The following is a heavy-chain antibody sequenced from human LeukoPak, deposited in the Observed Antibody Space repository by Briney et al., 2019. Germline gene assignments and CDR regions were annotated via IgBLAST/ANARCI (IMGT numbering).Heavy chain of an antibody. CDR2: INPSGGST. J-gene: IGHJ4*02. D-gene: IGHD3-10*01. CDR3: AKDYVRKYYYGSGSYFSGDY. Sequence: ASVKVSCKASGYTFTSYYMHWVRQAPGQGLEWMGIINPSGGSTSYAQKFQGRVTMTRDMSTSTVYMELSSLRSEDTAVYYCAKDYVRKYYYGSGSYFSGDYWGQGTLVTVSS. CDR1: GYTFTSYY. V-gene: IGHV1-46*01.